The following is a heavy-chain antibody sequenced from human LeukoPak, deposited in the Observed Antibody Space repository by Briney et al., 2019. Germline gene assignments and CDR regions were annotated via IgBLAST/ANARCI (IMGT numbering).Heavy chain of an antibody. CDR2: IKHGGREK. CDR1: GFTFATYW. D-gene: IGHD3-22*01. V-gene: IGHV3-7*01. Sequence: GGSLRLSCAASGFTFATYWMAWVRQAPGKGLEWVAVIKHGGREKKSVDSVKGRFTVSRDNAKNSLYLQMNSLSAEDTAVYYCARDPGRGYDIWGQGTMVTVSS. CDR3: ARDPGRGYDI. J-gene: IGHJ3*02.